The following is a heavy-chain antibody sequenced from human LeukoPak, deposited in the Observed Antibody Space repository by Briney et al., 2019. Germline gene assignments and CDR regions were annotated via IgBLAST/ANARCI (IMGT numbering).Heavy chain of an antibody. D-gene: IGHD3-3*01. CDR3: ARARFLEWLLSGDDCYYMDV. J-gene: IGHJ6*03. Sequence: GGSLRLSCAASGLTFSSYNMNWVRQAPGKGLEWVSYISSSSSIIYYADSVKGRFTISRDNAKNSLYLQMNSLRAEDTAVYYCARARFLEWLLSGDDCYYMDVWGKGTTVTVSS. CDR1: GLTFSSYN. CDR2: ISSSSSII. V-gene: IGHV3-48*01.